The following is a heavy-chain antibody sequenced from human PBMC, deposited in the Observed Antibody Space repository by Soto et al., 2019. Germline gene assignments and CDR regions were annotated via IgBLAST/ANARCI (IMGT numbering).Heavy chain of an antibody. CDR1: GFTFSNYA. CDR3: ANRGKYYFDY. CDR2: INTSGGNT. J-gene: IGHJ4*02. V-gene: IGHV3-23*01. Sequence: EVQLLESGGGLVQPGGSLRLSCAASGFTFSNYAMSWVRQAPGKGLGWVSTINTSGGNTYFADSVKGRFTISRDNSKNTRYLQMNSLRAEDTAIYSCANRGKYYFDYWGQGILVTVSS.